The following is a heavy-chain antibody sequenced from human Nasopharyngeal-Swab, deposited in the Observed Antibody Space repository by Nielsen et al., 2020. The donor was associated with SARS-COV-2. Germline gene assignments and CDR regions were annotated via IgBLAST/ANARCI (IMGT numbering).Heavy chain of an antibody. D-gene: IGHD3-16*01. CDR1: GFTFSDYY. CDR2: ITSSGSTR. CDR3: ARIGAQ. Sequence: GESLKIFCAASGFTFSDYYMSWIRQAPGKGLEWVAYITSSGSTRYYAESVKGRFTISRDNTKNSLFLQMNSLRAEDTAVYYCARIGAQWGQGTLVTVSS. J-gene: IGHJ4*02. V-gene: IGHV3-11*01.